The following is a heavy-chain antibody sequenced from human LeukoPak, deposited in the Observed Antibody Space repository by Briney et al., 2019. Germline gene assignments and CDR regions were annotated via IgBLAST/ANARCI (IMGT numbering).Heavy chain of an antibody. CDR2: ISAYNGNT. Sequence: ASVKVSCKASGYTFTSYGISWVRQAPGQGLEWMGWISAYNGNTNYAQKLQGRVTMTTDTSTSTAYMELRSLRSDDTAVYYCASSGAAQADNWFDPWGQGTLVTVSS. V-gene: IGHV1-18*01. CDR1: GYTFTSYG. J-gene: IGHJ5*02. CDR3: ASSGAAQADNWFDP. D-gene: IGHD1-26*01.